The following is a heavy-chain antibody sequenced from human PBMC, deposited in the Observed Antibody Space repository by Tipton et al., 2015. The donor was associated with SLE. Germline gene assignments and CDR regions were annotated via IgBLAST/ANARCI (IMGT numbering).Heavy chain of an antibody. CDR3: ARDSGSHGSGSYYSDY. J-gene: IGHJ4*02. V-gene: IGHV3-30*04. CDR1: GFTFSRYA. Sequence: FLRLSCAASGFTFSRYAMHWVRQAPGKGLEWVAVILYDGSNTYHADSVKGRLTISRDNSKNTVYLQMNSLRAEDTAVYYCARDSGSHGSGSYYSDYWGQGTLVTVSS. CDR2: ILYDGSNT. D-gene: IGHD3-10*01.